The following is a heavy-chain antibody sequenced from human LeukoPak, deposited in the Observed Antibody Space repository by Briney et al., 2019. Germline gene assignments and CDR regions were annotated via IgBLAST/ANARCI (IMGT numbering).Heavy chain of an antibody. D-gene: IGHD3-22*01. J-gene: IGHJ5*02. V-gene: IGHV4-38-2*02. CDR3: ARVLRYESGGLNWFDP. Sequence: KPSETLSLTCTVSGYSISSGYYWGWIRQPPGKGLEWIGSIYHSGSTYYNPSLKSRVTISVDTSKNQFSLKLSSVTAADTAVYYCARVLRYESGGLNWFDPWGQGTLVTVSS. CDR2: IYHSGST. CDR1: GYSISSGYY.